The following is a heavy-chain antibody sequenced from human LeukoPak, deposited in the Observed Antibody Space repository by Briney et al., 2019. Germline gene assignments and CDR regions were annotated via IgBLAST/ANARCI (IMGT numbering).Heavy chain of an antibody. CDR2: ISYDGSNK. V-gene: IGHV3-30*01. Sequence: SLRLSCAASGFTFSSYAMHWVRQAPGKGLEWVAVISYDGSNKYYADSVKGRFTISRDNSKNTLYLQMNSLRAEDTAVYYCARDRYYYHYMDVWGKGTTVTVSS. CDR3: ARDRYYYHYMDV. CDR1: GFTFSSYA. J-gene: IGHJ6*03.